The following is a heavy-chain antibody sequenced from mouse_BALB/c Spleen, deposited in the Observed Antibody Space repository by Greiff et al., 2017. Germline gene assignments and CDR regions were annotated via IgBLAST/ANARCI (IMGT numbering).Heavy chain of an antibody. CDR3: ARGRYDGDWYFDV. CDR2: IWGGGST. D-gene: IGHD2-14*01. CDR1: GFSLSRYS. Sequence: VKLVESGPGLVAPSQSLSISCTVSGFSLSRYSVHWVRQPPGKGLEWLGMIWGGGSTDYNSALKSRLSISKDNSKSQVFLKMNSLQTDDTAMYYCARGRYDGDWYFDVWGAGTTVTVSS. J-gene: IGHJ1*01. V-gene: IGHV2-6-4*01.